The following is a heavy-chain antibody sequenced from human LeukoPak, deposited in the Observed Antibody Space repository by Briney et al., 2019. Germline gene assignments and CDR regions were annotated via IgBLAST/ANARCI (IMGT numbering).Heavy chain of an antibody. D-gene: IGHD3-22*01. CDR3: AREAYYYDSSGPHDAFDI. CDR1: RDSVSSNSAA. CDR2: TYYRSKWYN. J-gene: IGHJ3*02. Sequence: SQTLSLTCAISRDSVSSNSAAWNWIRQSPSRGLEWLGRTYYRSKWYNDYAVSVKSRITINPDTSKNQFSLQLNSVTPEDTAVYYCAREAYYYDSSGPHDAFDIWGQGTMVTVSS. V-gene: IGHV6-1*01.